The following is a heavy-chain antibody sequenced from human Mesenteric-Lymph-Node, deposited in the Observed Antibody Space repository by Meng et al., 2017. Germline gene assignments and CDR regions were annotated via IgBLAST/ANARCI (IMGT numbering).Heavy chain of an antibody. D-gene: IGHD2-21*02. CDR2: IYHSGST. Sequence: QVELRESGPGLVKPSGTLSLTCAVSGGSLSSRNWWSWVRQPPGKGLEWIGEIYHSGSTNYNPSLKSRVTISVDESKNQFSLRLSSVTAADTAVYHCARVGAYCGGDCYHPRWGQGTLVTVSS. CDR1: GGSLSSRNW. CDR3: ARVGAYCGGDCYHPR. V-gene: IGHV4-4*02. J-gene: IGHJ4*02.